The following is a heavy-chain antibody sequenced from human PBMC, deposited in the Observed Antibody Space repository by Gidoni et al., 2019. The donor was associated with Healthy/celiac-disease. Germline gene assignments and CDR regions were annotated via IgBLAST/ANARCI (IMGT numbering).Heavy chain of an antibody. V-gene: IGHV3-23*01. CDR3: AKEGGIVVVPAAMEGSGFDP. CDR2: ISGSGGST. D-gene: IGHD2-2*01. J-gene: IGHJ5*02. CDR1: GFTFSSYA. Sequence: EVQLLESGGGLVQPGGSLRISCAASGFTFSSYAMSWVRQAPGKGLEWVSAISGSGGSTYYADSVKGRFTISRDNSKNTLYLQMNSLRAEDTAVYYCAKEGGIVVVPAAMEGSGFDPWGQGTLVTVSS.